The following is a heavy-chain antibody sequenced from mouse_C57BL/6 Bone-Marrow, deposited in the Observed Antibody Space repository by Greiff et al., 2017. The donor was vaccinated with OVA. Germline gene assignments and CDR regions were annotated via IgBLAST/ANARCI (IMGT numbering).Heavy chain of an antibody. V-gene: IGHV14-4*01. CDR2: IVPENGGT. CDR1: GFNINDDY. Sequence: VQLQQSGAELVRPGASVKLSCTASGFNINDDYMHWVKQRPEQGLEWIGWIVPENGGTEYAPKFKGKATITADTSSNTAYLQLSSLTSEDTAVYDCTSGGSSYRWWYFDVWGTGTTVTVSS. CDR3: TSGGSSYRWWYFDV. D-gene: IGHD1-1*01. J-gene: IGHJ1*03.